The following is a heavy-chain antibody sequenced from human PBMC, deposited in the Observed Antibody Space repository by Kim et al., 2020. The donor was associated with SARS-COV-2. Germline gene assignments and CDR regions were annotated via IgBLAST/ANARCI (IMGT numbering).Heavy chain of an antibody. Sequence: SETLSLTCAVYGGSFSGYYWSWIRQPPGKGLEWIGEINHSGSTNYNPSLKSRVTISVDTSKNQFSLKLSSVTAADTAVYYCARGVPLYSSSRGPSWFDPWGQGTLVTVSS. J-gene: IGHJ5*02. V-gene: IGHV4-34*01. CDR2: INHSGST. CDR3: ARGVPLYSSSRGPSWFDP. D-gene: IGHD6-13*01. CDR1: GGSFSGYY.